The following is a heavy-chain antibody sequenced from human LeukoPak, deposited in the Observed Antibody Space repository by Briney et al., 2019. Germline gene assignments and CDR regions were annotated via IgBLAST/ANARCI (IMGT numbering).Heavy chain of an antibody. J-gene: IGHJ4*02. CDR1: GGSISSYY. CDR3: ARELH. Sequence: ETLSLTCTASGGSISSYYWSWIRQPPGKGLEWVSVIYSGGTTYYADSVKGRFTISRDNSKNTLYLQMNSLGAEDTAVYYCARELHLGQGTLVTVSS. CDR2: IYSGGTT. V-gene: IGHV3-53*05.